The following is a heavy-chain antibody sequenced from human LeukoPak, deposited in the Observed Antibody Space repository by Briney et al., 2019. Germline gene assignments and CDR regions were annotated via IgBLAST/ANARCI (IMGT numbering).Heavy chain of an antibody. J-gene: IGHJ5*02. V-gene: IGHV4-39*07. CDR3: AREFETAAGINWFDP. CDR1: GRSISSNSYY. Sequence: ETSETLSLTCAVSGRSISSNSYYWGWIRQPPGKGLEWIGSIYYSGSTYYNPSLKSRVTISVDTSNNQVSLKLSSVTAADTAVYYCAREFETAAGINWFDPWGQGTLVTVSS. D-gene: IGHD6-13*01. CDR2: IYYSGST.